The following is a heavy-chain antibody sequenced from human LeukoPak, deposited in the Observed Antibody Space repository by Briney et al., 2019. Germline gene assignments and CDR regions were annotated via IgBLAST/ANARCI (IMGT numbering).Heavy chain of an antibody. CDR1: GGSISTNNW. J-gene: IGHJ3*02. CDR2: IHHSGST. V-gene: IGHV4-4*02. Sequence: SGTLSLTCAVSGGSISTNNWWTWVRQPPGKGLEWIGEIHHSGSTDYNPSLKSRVTVSPDKSKNQFSLTLTSVTAADTAVYFCARAPLSGTYYTDAFDIWGQGTMVTVSS. CDR3: ARAPLSGTYYTDAFDI. D-gene: IGHD1-26*01.